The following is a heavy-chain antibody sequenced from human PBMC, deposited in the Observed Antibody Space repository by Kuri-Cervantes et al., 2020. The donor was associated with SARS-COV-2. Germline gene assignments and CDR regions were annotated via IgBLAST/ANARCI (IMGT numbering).Heavy chain of an antibody. CDR2: ISGSGGST. D-gene: IGHD6-19*01. V-gene: IGHV3-23*01. CDR3: AKDDTPGIAVAGSYYYYYYYMDV. CDR1: GFTFSSYA. Sequence: GESLKISCAASGFTFSSYAMNWVRQAPGKGLEWVSAISGSGGSTYYADSVKGRFTISRDNSKNTLYLQMNSLRAEDTAVYYCAKDDTPGIAVAGSYYYYYYYMDVWGKGTTVTVSS. J-gene: IGHJ6*03.